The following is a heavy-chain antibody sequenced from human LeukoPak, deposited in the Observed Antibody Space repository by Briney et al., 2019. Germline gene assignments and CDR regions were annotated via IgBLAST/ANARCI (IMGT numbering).Heavy chain of an antibody. D-gene: IGHD1-1*01. V-gene: IGHV1-46*02. CDR2: INPSGRST. CDR1: PYTFNKYY. Sequence: ASVKVSCKASPYTFNKYYIHWVRQAPGQGPEWMGVINPSGRSTSYAQQFRGRVTMTRDTSTSIVYMDLSGLRSEDTAVYYCARDSVELERRNWFDPWGQGTLVTVSS. J-gene: IGHJ5*02. CDR3: ARDSVELERRNWFDP.